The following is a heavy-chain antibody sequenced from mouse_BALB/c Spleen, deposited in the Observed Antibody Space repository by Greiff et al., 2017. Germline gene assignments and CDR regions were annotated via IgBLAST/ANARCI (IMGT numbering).Heavy chain of an antibody. Sequence: DVKLVESGGGLVKPGGSLKLSCAASGFTFSDYYMYWVRQTPEKRLEWVATISDGGSYTYYPDSVKGRFTISRDNAKNNLYLQMSSLKSEDTAMYYCARDNYGSSYPFAYWGQGTLVTVSA. CDR3: ARDNYGSSYPFAY. J-gene: IGHJ3*01. CDR2: ISDGGSYT. D-gene: IGHD1-1*01. V-gene: IGHV5-4*02. CDR1: GFTFSDYY.